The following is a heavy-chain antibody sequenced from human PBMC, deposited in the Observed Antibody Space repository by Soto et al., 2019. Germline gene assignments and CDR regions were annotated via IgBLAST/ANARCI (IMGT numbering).Heavy chain of an antibody. CDR1: GGSISDISYC. D-gene: IGHD2-15*01. Sequence: SETLSLTCTVSGGSISDISYCWGWIRQPPGKGLQWIGCMFYSGATYYNPSLKDRVTLSVDTSNNEFSLKLVSVTAPDTAVYYCARHKSGSDWLDPWGQGTLVTVSS. J-gene: IGHJ5*02. V-gene: IGHV4-39*01. CDR3: ARHKSGSDWLDP. CDR2: MFYSGAT.